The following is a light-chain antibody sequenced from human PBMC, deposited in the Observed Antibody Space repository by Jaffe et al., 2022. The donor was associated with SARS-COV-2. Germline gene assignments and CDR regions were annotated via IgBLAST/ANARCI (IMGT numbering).Light chain of an antibody. CDR2: GTS. CDR3: QQYRTSPWT. Sequence: EIVLTQSPGTLSLSPGERATLACRASQSISSSYLGWYQQKPGQAPRLLIFGTSSRAAGIPDRFSGSGSGTDFTLTISRLEPEDFAMYYCQQYRTSPWTFGQGTKVEIK. V-gene: IGKV3-20*01. CDR1: QSISSSY. J-gene: IGKJ1*01.